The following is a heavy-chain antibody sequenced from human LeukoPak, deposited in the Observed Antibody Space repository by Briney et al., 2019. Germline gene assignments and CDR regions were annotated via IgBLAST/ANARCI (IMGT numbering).Heavy chain of an antibody. V-gene: IGHV3-30*04. Sequence: GGSLRLSCAASGFTFSSYAMHWVRQAPGKGLEWVAVISYDGSNKYYADSVKGRFTISRDNSKNTLYLQMNSLRAEDTAVYYCARDRIYCSGGSCYHSGGIDYWGQGTLVTVSS. CDR2: ISYDGSNK. CDR3: ARDRIYCSGGSCYHSGGIDY. D-gene: IGHD2-15*01. CDR1: GFTFSSYA. J-gene: IGHJ4*02.